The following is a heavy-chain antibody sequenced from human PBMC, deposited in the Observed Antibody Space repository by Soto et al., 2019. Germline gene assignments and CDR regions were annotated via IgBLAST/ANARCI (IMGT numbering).Heavy chain of an antibody. V-gene: IGHV3-30*18. CDR2: ISHDGSSE. D-gene: IGHD1-26*01. J-gene: IGHJ4*02. Sequence: GGSLRLSCGASGFTFSSYGIHWVRQAPGKGLEWVAAISHDGSSEYYADSVRGRFTISRDTSKNTLYLQMNSLRPEDTAVYYCAKEWALGVSSGSFFDYWGQGTLVTVSS. CDR3: AKEWALGVSSGSFFDY. CDR1: GFTFSSYG.